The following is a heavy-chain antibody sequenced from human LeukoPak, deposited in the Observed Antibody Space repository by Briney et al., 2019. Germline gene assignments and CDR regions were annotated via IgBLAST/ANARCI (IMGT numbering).Heavy chain of an antibody. CDR2: ISAYNGNT. D-gene: IGHD3-9*01. CDR1: GYTFTSYG. Sequence: ASVKVSCKASGYTFTSYGISWVRQAPGQGLEWMGWISAYNGNTNFAQKLQGRVTMTTDTSTSTAYMDLRSLISDEAAVYYSARDQATTNTQVRFCLDWGQGTLVTVSS. J-gene: IGHJ4*02. V-gene: IGHV1-18*01. CDR3: ARDQATTNTQVRFCLD.